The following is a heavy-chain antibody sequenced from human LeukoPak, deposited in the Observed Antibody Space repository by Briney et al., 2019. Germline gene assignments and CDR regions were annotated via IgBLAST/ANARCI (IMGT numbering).Heavy chain of an antibody. D-gene: IGHD6-19*01. Sequence: SETLSLTCTVSGGSISSGGYYWSWIRQPPGKGLEWIGYIYHSGSTYYNPSLKSRVTISVDTSKNQFSLKLSSVTAADTAVYYCARLTAAPGIAVPGGVGAFDIWGQGTMVTVSS. CDR2: IYHSGST. J-gene: IGHJ3*02. CDR1: GGSISSGGYY. CDR3: ARLTAAPGIAVPGGVGAFDI. V-gene: IGHV4-30-2*02.